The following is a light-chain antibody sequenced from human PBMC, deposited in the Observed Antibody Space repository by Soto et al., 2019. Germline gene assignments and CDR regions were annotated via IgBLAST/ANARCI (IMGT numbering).Light chain of an antibody. J-gene: IGKJ4*01. CDR2: EVS. CDR3: QQANSFPLT. CDR1: QSINKW. V-gene: IGKV1-5*03. Sequence: DILLTLSPSTLSASVGDRVTISCRASQSINKWLAWYQHKPGKAPNLLIYEVSTLHSGVPSRFSGSGSGTDFTLTISSLQPEDFATYYCQQANSFPLTFGGGTKVDI.